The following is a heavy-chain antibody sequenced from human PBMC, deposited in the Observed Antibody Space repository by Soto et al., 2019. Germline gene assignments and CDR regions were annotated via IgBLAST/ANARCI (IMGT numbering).Heavy chain of an antibody. CDR1: GGTFSSYA. D-gene: IGHD4-17*01. J-gene: IGHJ4*02. CDR2: IIPIFGTA. V-gene: IGHV1-69*01. CDR3: ASPATVPDNGYYYFDY. Sequence: QVQLVQSGAEVKKPGSSVKVSCKASGGTFSSYAISWVRQAPGQGLQWMGGIIPIFGTANYAKKFQGRVTITADQSTSTAYMEMSSLRPEDTAVSYCASPATVPDNGYYYFDYWGQGTLVTVSS.